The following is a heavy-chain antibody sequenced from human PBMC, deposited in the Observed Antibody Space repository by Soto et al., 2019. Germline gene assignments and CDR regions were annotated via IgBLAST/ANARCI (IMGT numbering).Heavy chain of an antibody. CDR1: GGTFSTYA. Sequence: QVQLVQSGAEVKQPGSSVKVSCKTSGGTFSTYAIYWVRQAPGQGLEWMGAIIPLFGTADYAQKFQGRVTITADESTSTAYMELSSLRSEDTAVYYCARPKGSYSSGYYDLDYWGQGTLVTVSS. J-gene: IGHJ4*02. CDR2: IIPLFGTA. V-gene: IGHV1-69*01. CDR3: ARPKGSYSSGYYDLDY. D-gene: IGHD6-19*01.